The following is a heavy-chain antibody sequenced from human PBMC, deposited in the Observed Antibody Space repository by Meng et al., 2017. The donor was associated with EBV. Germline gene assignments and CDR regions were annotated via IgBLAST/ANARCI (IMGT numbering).Heavy chain of an antibody. J-gene: IGHJ4*02. D-gene: IGHD3-22*01. Sequence: QVQLQESGPGLVKPSWTLSRTCAVSGGSISSSNWWSWVRQPPGKGLEWIGEIYHSGSTNYNPSLKSRVTISVDKSKNQFSLKLSSVTAADTAVYYCARDRGGYYDSSGYYADWGQGTLVTVSS. CDR2: IYHSGST. CDR3: ARDRGGYYDSSGYYAD. CDR1: GGSISSSNW. V-gene: IGHV4-4*02.